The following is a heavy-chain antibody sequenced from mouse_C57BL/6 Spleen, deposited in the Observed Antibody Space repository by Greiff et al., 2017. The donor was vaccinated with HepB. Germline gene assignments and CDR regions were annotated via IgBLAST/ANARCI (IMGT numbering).Heavy chain of an antibody. CDR3: ARSIVATPYYFDY. CDR2: IDPSDSYT. D-gene: IGHD1-1*01. CDR1: GYTFTSYW. Sequence: QAQLQQPGAELVKPGASVKLSCKASGYTFTSYWMQWVKQRPGQGLEWIGEIDPSDSYTNYNQKFKGKATLTVDTSSSTAYMQLSSLTSEDSAVYYCARSIVATPYYFDYWGQGTTLTVSS. V-gene: IGHV1-50*01. J-gene: IGHJ2*01.